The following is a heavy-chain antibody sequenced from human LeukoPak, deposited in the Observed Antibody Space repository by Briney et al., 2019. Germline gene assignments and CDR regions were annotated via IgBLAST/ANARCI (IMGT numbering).Heavy chain of an antibody. CDR1: GGTFSSYA. D-gene: IGHD5-18*01. CDR3: ARSRGYSYGYPDY. CDR2: IIPTFGTA. V-gene: IGHV1-69*05. J-gene: IGHJ4*02. Sequence: SVKVSCKASGGTFSSYAISWVRQAPGQGLEWMGGIIPTFGTANYAQKFQGRVTITTDESTSTAYMELSSLRSEDTAVYYCARSRGYSYGYPDYWGQGTLVTVSS.